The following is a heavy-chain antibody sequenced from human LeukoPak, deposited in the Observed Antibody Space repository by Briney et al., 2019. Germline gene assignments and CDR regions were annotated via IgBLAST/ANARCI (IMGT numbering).Heavy chain of an antibody. D-gene: IGHD6-19*01. J-gene: IGHJ4*02. CDR1: GGSLSSYY. V-gene: IGHV4-4*07. Sequence: PSETLSLTCTVSGGSLSSYYWSWVRQPAGKGVEWIGRIYTSGDTTYNPSLKSPVTMSVDTSKNQFSLKLTSVTAADTAVYYCARDQGWPFHFDCWGQGALVIVSS. CDR2: IYTSGDT. CDR3: ARDQGWPFHFDC.